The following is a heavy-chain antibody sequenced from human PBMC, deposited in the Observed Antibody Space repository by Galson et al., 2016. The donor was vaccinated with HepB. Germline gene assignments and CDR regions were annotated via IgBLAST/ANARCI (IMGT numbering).Heavy chain of an antibody. V-gene: IGHV3-11*05. Sequence: SLRLSCAGSGFSFSTYAMSWVRQAPGKGLECVSYISSSRGYTHYAESVKGRFTISRDNAKNTLYLELNSLSAADTAVYYCARAPMLRGVIMTTPFDYWGQGTLVTVSS. D-gene: IGHD3-10*01. CDR2: ISSSRGYT. CDR1: GFSFSTYA. J-gene: IGHJ4*02. CDR3: ARAPMLRGVIMTTPFDY.